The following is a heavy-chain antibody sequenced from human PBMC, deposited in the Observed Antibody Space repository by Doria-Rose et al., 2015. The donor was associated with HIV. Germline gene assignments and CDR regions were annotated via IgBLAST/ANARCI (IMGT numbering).Heavy chain of an antibody. Sequence: QVQLVQSGPVLVKPTETLTLTCTVSGVSLSSPGMGVSWIRQPPGKALEWLANIFSDDERSYKTSLKSRLTIARGTSKSQVVLTMTDTDPVDTATYYCARIKSSRWYHKYYFDFWGQGTLVIVPA. CDR3: ARIKSSRWYHKYYFDF. CDR2: IFSDDER. J-gene: IGHJ4*02. D-gene: IGHD6-13*01. CDR1: GVSLSSPGMG. V-gene: IGHV2-26*01.